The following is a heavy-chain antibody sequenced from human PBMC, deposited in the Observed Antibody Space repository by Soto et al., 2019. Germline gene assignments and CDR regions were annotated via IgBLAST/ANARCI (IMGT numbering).Heavy chain of an antibody. CDR1: GGTFSSYA. Sequence: QVQLVQSGAEVKKPGSSVKVSCKASGGTFSSYAISGVRQAPGQGLEWMGGIIPIFGTANYAQKFQGRGTITEDETTSTAYMELSSLRSEDTAVYYCAREVVVAATGWFDPWGQGTLVTVSS. D-gene: IGHD2-15*01. V-gene: IGHV1-69*12. J-gene: IGHJ5*02. CDR3: AREVVVAATGWFDP. CDR2: IIPIFGTA.